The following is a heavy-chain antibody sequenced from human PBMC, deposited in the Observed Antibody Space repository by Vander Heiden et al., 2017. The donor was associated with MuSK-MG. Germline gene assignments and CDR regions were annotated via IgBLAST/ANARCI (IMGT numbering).Heavy chain of an antibody. CDR3: ARDSIHCSSTSCYDY. D-gene: IGHD2-2*01. CDR2: IYYSGST. V-gene: IGHV4-31*03. CDR1: GGSISSGGYY. J-gene: IGHJ4*02. Sequence: QVQLQESGPGLVKPSQTLSLTCTVSGGSISSGGYYWSWSRQHPGKGLEWIGYIYYSGSTYYNPSLKSRVTISVDTSKNQFSLKLSSVTAADTAVYYCARDSIHCSSTSCYDYWGQGTLVTVSS.